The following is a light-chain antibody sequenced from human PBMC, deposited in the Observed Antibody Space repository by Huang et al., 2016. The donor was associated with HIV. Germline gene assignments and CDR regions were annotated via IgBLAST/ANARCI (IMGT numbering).Light chain of an antibody. CDR1: QGISNS. Sequence: DIQMTQSPSSLSASVGDRVTITCRASQGISNSLAWYQQKPGKAPKLLLYAASRLKSGVPSRVSGSGSGTDYTLTISSLQPEDFAVYYCQQRGAWPLTFGGGTKVEIK. J-gene: IGKJ4*01. CDR2: AAS. CDR3: QQRGAWPLT. V-gene: IGKV1-NL1*01.